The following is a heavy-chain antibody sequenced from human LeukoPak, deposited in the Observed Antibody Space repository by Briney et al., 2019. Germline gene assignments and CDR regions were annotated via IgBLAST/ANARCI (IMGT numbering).Heavy chain of an antibody. D-gene: IGHD6-13*01. V-gene: IGHV1-8*03. Sequence: ASVKVSCKASGYTFTSYDINWVRQATGQGLEWMGWMNPNSGNTGYAQKFQGRVTITRNTSISTAYMELSRLRSEDTAVYYCARGRLRRVAAGTAWFDPWGQGTLVTVSS. J-gene: IGHJ5*02. CDR2: MNPNSGNT. CDR1: GYTFTSYD. CDR3: ARGRLRRVAAGTAWFDP.